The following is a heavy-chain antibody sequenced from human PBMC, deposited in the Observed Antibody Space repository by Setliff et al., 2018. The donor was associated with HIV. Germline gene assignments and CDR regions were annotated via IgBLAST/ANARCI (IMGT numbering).Heavy chain of an antibody. CDR2: IYHSGST. CDR1: GYSISSGYY. V-gene: IGHV4-38-2*02. D-gene: IGHD3-22*01. Sequence: SETLSLTCTVSGYSISSGYYWGWIRQPSGKGLEWIGSIYHSGSTYYNPSLKSRVTISVDTSKNQFSLKLSSVTAADTAVYYCARHDRGDYYDRSGYFDYWGQGTLVTVSS. J-gene: IGHJ4*02. CDR3: ARHDRGDYYDRSGYFDY.